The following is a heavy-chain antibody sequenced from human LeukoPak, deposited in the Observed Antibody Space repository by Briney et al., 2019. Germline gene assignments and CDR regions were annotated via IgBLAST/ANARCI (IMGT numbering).Heavy chain of an antibody. CDR1: GLSFSNYA. J-gene: IGHJ4*02. CDR3: AKDYYESRVAVVFFEY. V-gene: IGHV3-23*01. Sequence: SGGSLRLSCGASGLSFSNYAMSWVRQAPGKGLEWISGITSGFTTYYADSVKGRFTISRDNSKNTFHLQMSSLRAEDTAIYYCAKDYYESRVAVVFFEYWGQGPLVTVSS. D-gene: IGHD1-26*01. CDR2: ITSGFTT.